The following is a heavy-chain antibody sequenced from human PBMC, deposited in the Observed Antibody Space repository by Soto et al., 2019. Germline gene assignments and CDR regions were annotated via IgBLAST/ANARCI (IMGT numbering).Heavy chain of an antibody. CDR1: RESFNGYY. D-gene: IGHD6-13*01. CDR2: INHSGST. V-gene: IGHV4-34*01. CDR3: ARGFAAAGTGRYYYYGMDV. J-gene: IGHJ6*02. Sequence: PWGTLSLTCAGYRESFNGYYWSWIRQPPGKGLEWIGEINHSGSTNYNPSLKSRVTISVDTSKNQFSLKLSSVTAADTAVYYCARGFAAAGTGRYYYYGMDVWGQGTKVTVSS.